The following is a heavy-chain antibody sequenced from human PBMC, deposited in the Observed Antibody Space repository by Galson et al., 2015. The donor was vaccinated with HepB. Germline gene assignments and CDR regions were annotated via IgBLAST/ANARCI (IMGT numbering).Heavy chain of an antibody. V-gene: IGHV3-7*03. Sequence: SLRLSCAASGFTFNNYWMSWVRQAPGKGLEWVANIKQDGSERYYVDSVEGRFTISRDNTNSSLFLHLDRLRAEDTAIYYCARGIRTWFSSNWYYFDFWGRGVLVTVSS. D-gene: IGHD6-13*01. CDR2: IKQDGSER. CDR3: ARGIRTWFSSNWYYFDF. J-gene: IGHJ4*02. CDR1: GFTFNNYW.